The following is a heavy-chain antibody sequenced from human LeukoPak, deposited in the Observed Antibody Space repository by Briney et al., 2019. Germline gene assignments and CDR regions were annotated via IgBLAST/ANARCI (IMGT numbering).Heavy chain of an antibody. CDR1: GGTFSSYA. CDR2: IVPIFGTA. Sequence: SVKVSCEASGGTFSSYAISWVRQAPGQGLEWMGGIVPIFGTANYAQKFQGRVTITADESTSTAYMELSSLRSEDTAVYYCAKAPGYDFWSGYFVRDEGSGAFDIWGQGTMVTVSS. D-gene: IGHD3-3*01. J-gene: IGHJ3*02. CDR3: AKAPGYDFWSGYFVRDEGSGAFDI. V-gene: IGHV1-69*01.